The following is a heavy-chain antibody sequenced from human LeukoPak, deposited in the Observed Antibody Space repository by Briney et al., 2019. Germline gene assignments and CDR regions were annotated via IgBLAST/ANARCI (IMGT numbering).Heavy chain of an antibody. CDR1: GFTFSDYW. V-gene: IGHV3-7*01. CDR3: ARVGAWELQRVFDY. CDR2: INRGGNEV. J-gene: IGHJ4*02. D-gene: IGHD1-26*01. Sequence: PGGSLRLSCAASGFTFSDYWMTWVRQVPGKGLEWVANINRGGNEVHYVDSVKRRFTISRDNAKNSLYLQLDSLRVEDTAVYYCARVGAWELQRVFDYWGQGTLVTVSS.